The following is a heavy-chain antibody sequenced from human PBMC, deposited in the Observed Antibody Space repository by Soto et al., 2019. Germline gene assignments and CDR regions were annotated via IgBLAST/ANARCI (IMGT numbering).Heavy chain of an antibody. CDR2: IYYSGST. CDR1: GGSFSGYY. J-gene: IGHJ4*02. CDR3: ASSDGGSTIDY. Sequence: PSETLSLTCAVYGGSFSGYYWSWIRQPPGKGLEWIGEIYYSGSTNYNPSLKSRVTISLDTSKNQFSLKLSSVTAADTAVYYCASSDGGSTIDYWGQGALVTVSS. V-gene: IGHV4-34*01.